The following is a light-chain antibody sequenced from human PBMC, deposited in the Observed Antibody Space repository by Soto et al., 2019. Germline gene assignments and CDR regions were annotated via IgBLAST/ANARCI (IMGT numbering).Light chain of an antibody. CDR3: SSYTSSCTTVV. V-gene: IGLV2-14*01. J-gene: IGLJ2*01. CDR1: SSDVGGYNY. CDR2: DVS. Sequence: QSVLTQPASVSGSPGQSITISCTGTSSDVGGYNYVSWYQQHPGKAPKLMIYDVSNRPSGVSNRFSGSKSGNTASLTISGLQAEDEADYYCSSYTSSCTTVVFGGGTKVTVL.